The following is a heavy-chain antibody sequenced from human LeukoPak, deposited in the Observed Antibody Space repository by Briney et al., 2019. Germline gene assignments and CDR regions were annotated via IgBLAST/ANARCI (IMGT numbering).Heavy chain of an antibody. CDR1: GYTFTGYY. D-gene: IGHD5-18*01. J-gene: IGHJ4*02. Sequence: SVKVSCKASGYTFTGYYMHWVRQAPGQGLEWMGGIIPIFGTANYAQKFQGRVTITADESTSTAYMELSSLRSEDTAVYYCARSSRTMVTSPFDYWGQGTLVTVSS. V-gene: IGHV1-69*13. CDR2: IIPIFGTA. CDR3: ARSSRTMVTSPFDY.